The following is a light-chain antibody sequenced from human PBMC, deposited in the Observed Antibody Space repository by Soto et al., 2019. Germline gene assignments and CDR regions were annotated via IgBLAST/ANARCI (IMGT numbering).Light chain of an antibody. V-gene: IGKV3-15*01. CDR3: QQYNNWPPVT. Sequence: IVMTQSSSGLSVSPRERVNLCCRASESVSSNLAWYQQKPGQAPRLLMYGASTRATGIPARFSGSGSGTEFTLTISSLQSEDFALYYCQQYNNWPPVTFGQGTRLEIK. J-gene: IGKJ5*01. CDR2: GAS. CDR1: ESVSSN.